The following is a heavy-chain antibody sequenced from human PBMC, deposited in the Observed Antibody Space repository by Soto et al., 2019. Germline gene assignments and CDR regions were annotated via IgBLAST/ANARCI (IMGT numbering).Heavy chain of an antibody. CDR2: IYYSGST. Sequence: QVQLQESGPGLVKPSQTLSLTCTVSGGSISSGGYYWSWIRQHPGKGLEWIGYIYYSGSTYYNPSRKSRVTIAVDTSKNQFSLKLSSVTAADTAVYYCARDWIAVAGKGFDYWGQGTLVTVSS. D-gene: IGHD6-19*01. CDR3: ARDWIAVAGKGFDY. J-gene: IGHJ4*02. V-gene: IGHV4-31*03. CDR1: GGSISSGGYY.